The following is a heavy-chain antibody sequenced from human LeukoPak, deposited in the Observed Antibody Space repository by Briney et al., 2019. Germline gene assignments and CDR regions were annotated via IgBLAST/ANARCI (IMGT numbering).Heavy chain of an antibody. V-gene: IGHV3-30-3*02. CDR2: ISYDGSNK. D-gene: IGHD6-13*01. J-gene: IGHJ4*02. CDR1: GFTFSSYA. CDR3: AKPRGLESSTKAFDY. Sequence: GGSLRLSCAASGFTFSSYAMHWVRQAPGKGLEWVAVISYDGSNKYYADSVKGRFTISRDNSKNTLYLQMNSLRAEDTAVYYCAKPRGLESSTKAFDYWGQGTLVTVSS.